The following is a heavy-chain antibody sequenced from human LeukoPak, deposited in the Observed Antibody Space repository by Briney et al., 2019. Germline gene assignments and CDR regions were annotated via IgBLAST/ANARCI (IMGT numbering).Heavy chain of an antibody. CDR3: AGRPHYSSPDY. Sequence: SETLSLTCTVSGASISSSSYYWGWIRQPPGKGLEWIGSIYYSGSTYYNPSLKSRVTISVDTSKNQFSLKLSSVTAADTAVYYCAGRPHYSSPDYWGQGTLVTVSS. D-gene: IGHD6-13*01. V-gene: IGHV4-39*01. J-gene: IGHJ4*02. CDR1: GASISSSSYY. CDR2: IYYSGST.